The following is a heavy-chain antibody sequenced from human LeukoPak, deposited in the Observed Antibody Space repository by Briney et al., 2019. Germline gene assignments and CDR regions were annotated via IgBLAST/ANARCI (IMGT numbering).Heavy chain of an antibody. V-gene: IGHV3-23*01. Sequence: GGSLRLSCAASGFTFSSYAMSWVRQAPGKGLEWVSAISGSGGSTYYADSVKGRFTISRDNSKNTLYLQMNSLRAEDTAVYYCAKRQDRGMIVVVITPFDYWGQGTLVTVSS. CDR1: GFTFSSYA. D-gene: IGHD3-22*01. J-gene: IGHJ4*02. CDR2: ISGSGGST. CDR3: AKRQDRGMIVVVITPFDY.